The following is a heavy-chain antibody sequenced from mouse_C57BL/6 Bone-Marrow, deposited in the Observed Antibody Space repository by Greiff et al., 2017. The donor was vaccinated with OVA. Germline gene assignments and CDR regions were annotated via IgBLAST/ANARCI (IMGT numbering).Heavy chain of an antibody. J-gene: IGHJ1*03. CDR1: DSEVFPIAY. CDR2: ILPSIGRT. V-gene: IGHV15-2*01. Sequence: QVQLKESGSELRSPGSSVKLSCKDFDSEVFPIAYMSWVRQKPGHGFEWIGGILPSIGRTIYGEKFEDKATLDADTLSNTAYLELNSLTSEDSAIYYCARKVWLRYWYFDVWGTGTTVTVSS. D-gene: IGHD2-2*01. CDR3: ARKVWLRYWYFDV.